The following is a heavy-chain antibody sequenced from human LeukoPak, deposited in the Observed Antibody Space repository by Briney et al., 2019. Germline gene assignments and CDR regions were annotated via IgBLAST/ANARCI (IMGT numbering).Heavy chain of an antibody. V-gene: IGHV4-61*02. D-gene: IGHD6-19*01. CDR3: ARGSGWNSFDP. Sequence: SETLSLTCTVSGGSISTDLYYWTWIRQPAGMGLEWIGRIYSNGWTDYNPPLKSRVSISIDTSKNHFSLKMSLATAADTALYYCARGSGWNSFDPWGQGTLVTVSS. J-gene: IGHJ5*02. CDR1: GGSISTDLYY. CDR2: IYSNGWT.